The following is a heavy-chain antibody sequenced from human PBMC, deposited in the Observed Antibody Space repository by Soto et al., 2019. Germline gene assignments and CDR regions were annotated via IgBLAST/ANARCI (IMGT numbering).Heavy chain of an antibody. CDR1: GGSISSSSYY. J-gene: IGHJ4*02. D-gene: IGHD3-3*01. CDR2: IYYSGST. V-gene: IGHV4-39*01. Sequence: QLQLQESGPGLVKPSETLSLTCTVSGGSISSSSYYWGWIRQPPGKGLEWIGSIYYSGSTYYNPSLKSRVTISVDTSKNQFSLKLSSVTAAGTAVYYCARLWGGSGGTYFDYWGQGTLVTVSS. CDR3: ARLWGGSGGTYFDY.